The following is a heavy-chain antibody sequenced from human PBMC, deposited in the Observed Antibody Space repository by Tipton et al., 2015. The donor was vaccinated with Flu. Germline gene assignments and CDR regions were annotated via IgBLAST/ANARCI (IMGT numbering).Heavy chain of an antibody. Sequence: SLRLSCAASGFTFSSYSMNWVRQAPGKGLEWVSSISSSSSYIYYADSVKGRFTISRDNAKNSLYLQMNSLRAEDTAVYYCARGGDIAVVLPYYWGQGTLVTVSS. CDR2: ISSSSSYI. CDR1: GFTFSSYS. CDR3: ARGGDIAVVLPYY. J-gene: IGHJ4*02. D-gene: IGHD6-19*01. V-gene: IGHV3-21*01.